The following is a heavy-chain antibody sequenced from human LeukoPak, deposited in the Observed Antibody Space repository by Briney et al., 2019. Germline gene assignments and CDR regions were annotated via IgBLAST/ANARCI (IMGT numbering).Heavy chain of an antibody. J-gene: IGHJ4*02. CDR3: ARDPRKTYSSGWYYFDY. CDR1: VYTFSTYG. D-gene: IGHD6-19*01. V-gene: IGHV1-18*01. Sequence: ASVKVSCKACVYTFSTYGISWVRQAPGQGLEWMAWICAYNGNTNYAQKFQGRVTMTTDTSTSTAYMELKSLRSDDTAVYYCARDPRKTYSSGWYYFDYWGQGTLVTISS. CDR2: ICAYNGNT.